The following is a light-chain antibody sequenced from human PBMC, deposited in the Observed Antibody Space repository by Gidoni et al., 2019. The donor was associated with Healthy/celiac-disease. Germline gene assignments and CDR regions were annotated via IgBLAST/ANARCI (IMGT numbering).Light chain of an antibody. CDR1: QSSSSN. CDR2: GAP. CDR3: QQYNNWAPVT. Sequence: EILMTQSPATLSVSPAERATLSCRASQSSSSNLDWYQQKPGQAPRLLIYGAPTRATGIPTRVSGSGCGTEFTLTISSLQSENFAVYDCQQYNNWAPVTFGPGTKVDIK. V-gene: IGKV3-15*01. J-gene: IGKJ3*01.